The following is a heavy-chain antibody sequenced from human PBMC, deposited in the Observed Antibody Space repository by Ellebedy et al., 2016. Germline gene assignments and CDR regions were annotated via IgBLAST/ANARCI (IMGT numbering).Heavy chain of an antibody. CDR2: ITGSGGET. D-gene: IGHD3-10*01. Sequence: GESLKTSXAASGFTFSSHGMSWVRQAPGKGLECVSLITGSGGETFYADSVKGRFTMSRDNSKNTVYLQMNSLRAEDTALYYCAISGQFAHWGQGALVTVSS. CDR1: GFTFSSHG. V-gene: IGHV3-23*01. CDR3: AISGQFAH. J-gene: IGHJ4*02.